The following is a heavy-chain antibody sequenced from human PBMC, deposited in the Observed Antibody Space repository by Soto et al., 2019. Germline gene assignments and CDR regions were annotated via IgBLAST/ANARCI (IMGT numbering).Heavy chain of an antibody. Sequence: QVQLQESGPGLVKPSETLSLTCTVSGGSISSYYWSWIRQPPGKGLEWIGYIYYRGYTNYNPSLKRPVTISVDTSKNQFSLKLSSVTAADTAVYYCATAARRAGNFDCWGQGTLVTVSS. CDR3: ATAARRAGNFDC. V-gene: IGHV4-59*01. J-gene: IGHJ4*02. D-gene: IGHD6-6*01. CDR2: IYYRGYT. CDR1: GGSISSYY.